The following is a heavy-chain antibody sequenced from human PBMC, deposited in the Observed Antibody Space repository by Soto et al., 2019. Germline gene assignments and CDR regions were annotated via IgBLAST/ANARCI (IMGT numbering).Heavy chain of an antibody. CDR1: GSTFSRFA. J-gene: IGHJ3*02. D-gene: IGHD2-15*01. CDR3: ALSKEDYCSGGSCYPGAFDI. V-gene: IGHV1-69*01. Sequence: QLVQSGAEVKKPGSSVRVSCKASGSTFSRFAISWVRQAPGQGLEWMGGIIPLFGTANYAQNFQDRVTIIADESTSTAYMELSSLRSEDTALYYCALSKEDYCSGGSCYPGAFDIWGQGTLVTVSS. CDR2: IIPLFGTA.